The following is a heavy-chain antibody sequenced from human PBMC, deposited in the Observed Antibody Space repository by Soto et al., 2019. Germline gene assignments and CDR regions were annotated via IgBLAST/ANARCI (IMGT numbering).Heavy chain of an antibody. Sequence: QVQLQESGPGLVKPSETLSLTCTVSGGSISSYYWSWIRQPPGKGLEWIGYIYYSGSTNYNPSLKSRVTLSGDTSQNQFPLKLSSVTAADTAVDYCARVYGTWLRPFYFDYWGQGTLVTVSS. CDR1: GGSISSYY. CDR3: ARVYGTWLRPFYFDY. CDR2: IYYSGST. J-gene: IGHJ4*02. D-gene: IGHD5-12*01. V-gene: IGHV4-59*01.